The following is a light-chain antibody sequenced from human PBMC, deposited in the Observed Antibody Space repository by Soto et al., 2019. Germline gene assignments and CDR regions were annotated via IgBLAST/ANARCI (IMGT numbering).Light chain of an antibody. V-gene: IGKV1-17*01. Sequence: DIQLTQSPSSLSASVGDRVTITCRASQGIRSDLGWYQQKPGRAPKGLIYDASSLQSGVPSRFSGSGSGTEFTLTISSLQPEDFATYYCLQHNSYPRTFGQGTKVEIK. CDR2: DAS. CDR1: QGIRSD. J-gene: IGKJ1*01. CDR3: LQHNSYPRT.